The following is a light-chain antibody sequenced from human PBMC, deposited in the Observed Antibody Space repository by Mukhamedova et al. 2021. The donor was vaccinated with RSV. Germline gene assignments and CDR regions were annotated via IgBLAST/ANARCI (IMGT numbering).Light chain of an antibody. CDR3: RQSYSIPLT. Sequence: WYQRRVHGKAPELLIYSASSLQSGVPSRFSGSGSGTEFTFTISSLQPEDFATYYCRQSYSIPLTFGGGTKVEIK. J-gene: IGKJ4*01. V-gene: IGKV1-39*01. CDR2: SAS.